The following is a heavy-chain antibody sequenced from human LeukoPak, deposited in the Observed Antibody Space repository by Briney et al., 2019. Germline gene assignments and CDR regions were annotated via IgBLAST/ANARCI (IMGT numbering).Heavy chain of an antibody. V-gene: IGHV1-2*02. J-gene: IGHJ4*02. CDR1: GYTFTGYY. D-gene: IGHD6-19*01. CDR3: ARDRSRSVAVAGTGLLNY. CDR2: INPNSGGT. Sequence: ASVKVSCKASGYTFTGYYMHWVRQAPGQGLEWMGCINPNSGGTNYAQKFQGRVTMTRDTSISTAYMELSRLRSDDTAVYYCARDRSRSVAVAGTGLLNYWGQGTLVTVSS.